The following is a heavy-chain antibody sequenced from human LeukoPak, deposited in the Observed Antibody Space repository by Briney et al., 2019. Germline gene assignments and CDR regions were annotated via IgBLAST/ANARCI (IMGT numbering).Heavy chain of an antibody. J-gene: IGHJ4*02. V-gene: IGHV7-4-1*02. Sequence: ASVKVSCKASGYTFTSYAMNWVRQAPGQGLEWMGWINTNTGNPTYAQGFTGRFVFSLGTSVSTAYLQISSLKAEDTAVYYCARLEGIVATTGLGYWGQGTLVTVSS. CDR3: ARLEGIVATTGLGY. CDR2: INTNTGNP. D-gene: IGHD5-12*01. CDR1: GYTFTSYA.